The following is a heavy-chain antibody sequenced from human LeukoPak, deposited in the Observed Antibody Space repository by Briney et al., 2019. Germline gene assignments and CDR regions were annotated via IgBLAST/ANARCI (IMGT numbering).Heavy chain of an antibody. J-gene: IGHJ3*02. D-gene: IGHD5-18*01. V-gene: IGHV3-66*01. Sequence: GGSLRLSCAASGFTVSSNYMSWVRQAPGKGLEWVSVIYSGGSTYYADSVKGRFTISRDNSKNTLYLQMNSLRAEDTAVYYCARGTDTAMVSGAFDIWGQGTMVTVSS. CDR2: IYSGGST. CDR3: ARGTDTAMVSGAFDI. CDR1: GFTVSSNY.